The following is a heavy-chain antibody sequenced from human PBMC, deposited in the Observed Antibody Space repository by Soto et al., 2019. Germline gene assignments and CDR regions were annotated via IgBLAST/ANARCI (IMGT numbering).Heavy chain of an antibody. J-gene: IGHJ5*02. V-gene: IGHV4-59*08. Sequence: PSETLSLTCTVSGGSISSYYWSWIRQPPGKGLKWIGYIYYSGSTNYNPSLKSRVTISVDTSKNQFSLKLSSVTAADTAVYYCARGTDYDILTGYYPRGFDPWGQGTLVTVSS. CDR1: GGSISSYY. D-gene: IGHD3-9*01. CDR2: IYYSGST. CDR3: ARGTDYDILTGYYPRGFDP.